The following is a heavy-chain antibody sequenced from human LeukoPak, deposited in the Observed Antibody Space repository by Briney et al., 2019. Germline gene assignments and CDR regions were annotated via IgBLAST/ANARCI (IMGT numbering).Heavy chain of an antibody. CDR3: VRGLNSFDL. CDR1: GFTFSDHC. D-gene: IGHD2/OR15-2a*01. CDR2: SRIKADGYIT. V-gene: IGHV3-72*01. Sequence: GGSLRLSCVVSGFTFSDHCLDWVRQSPGRGLEWVGRSRIKADGYITQYAAPVKDRFTISRDESKDSLFLQMNSLKTEDTAMYYCVRGLNSFDLWGQGTPVTVSS. J-gene: IGHJ4*02.